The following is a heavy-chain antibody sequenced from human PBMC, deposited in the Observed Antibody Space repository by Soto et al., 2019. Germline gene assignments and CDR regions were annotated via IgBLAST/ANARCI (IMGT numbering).Heavy chain of an antibody. Sequence: SETLSLTCAVSGGSISSGGYSWSWIRQPPGKGLEWIGYIYHSGSTYYNPSLKSRVTISVDRSKNQFSLKLSSVTAADTAVYYCARGSAVKGRWFDPLGQGTLVTVS. J-gene: IGHJ5*02. V-gene: IGHV4-30-2*01. CDR3: ARGSAVKGRWFDP. CDR2: IYHSGST. CDR1: GGSISSGGYS. D-gene: IGHD4-17*01.